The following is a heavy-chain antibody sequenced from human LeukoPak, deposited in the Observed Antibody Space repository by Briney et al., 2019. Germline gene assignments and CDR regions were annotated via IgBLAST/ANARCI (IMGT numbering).Heavy chain of an antibody. Sequence: ASVKVSCKASGYTFTSYGVTWVRQAPGQGLEWMGWVSGHNGDTDYAQKLQGRVTMTIVTSTRTAYMELRNLISDDTAVYFCARDRHSGYSSVWYDHWGQGTLVTVSS. V-gene: IGHV1-18*01. CDR2: VSGHNGDT. D-gene: IGHD6-25*01. J-gene: IGHJ5*02. CDR3: ARDRHSGYSSVWYDH. CDR1: GYTFTSYG.